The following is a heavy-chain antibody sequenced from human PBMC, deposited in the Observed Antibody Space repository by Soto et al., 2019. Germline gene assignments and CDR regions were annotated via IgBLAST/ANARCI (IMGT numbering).Heavy chain of an antibody. V-gene: IGHV4-59*01. CDR3: ARGRYSGYDFPSHFGY. Sequence: SETLSLTCTVSGGSISSYYWSWIRQPPGKGLEWIGYIYYSGSTNYNPSLKSRVTISVDTSKNQFSLKLSSVTAADTAVYYCARGRYSGYDFPSHFGYWGQGTLVTVSS. CDR1: GGSISSYY. D-gene: IGHD5-12*01. CDR2: IYYSGST. J-gene: IGHJ4*02.